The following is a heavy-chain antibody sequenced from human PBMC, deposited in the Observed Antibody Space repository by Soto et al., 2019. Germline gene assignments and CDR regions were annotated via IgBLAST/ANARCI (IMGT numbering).Heavy chain of an antibody. D-gene: IGHD1-1*01. CDR1: GGSFSGYY. CDR2: INHSGRT. V-gene: IGHV4-34*01. Sequence: QVQLQQRGAGLLKPSETLSLTCAVYGGSFSGYYWSWIRQPPGKGLEWIGEINHSGRTNYNPSLTRRLPTSIATPTHPPSLYLHSVTGEDTVVYSCARVERGTATTVVDACASWGRGTMVTVSS. CDR3: ARVERGTATTVVDACAS. J-gene: IGHJ3*01.